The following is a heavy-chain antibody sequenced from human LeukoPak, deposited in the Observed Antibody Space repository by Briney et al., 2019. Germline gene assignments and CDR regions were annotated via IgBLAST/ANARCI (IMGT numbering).Heavy chain of an antibody. CDR3: ARRGIATDY. Sequence: SETLSLTCAVYGGSFSGYYWSWIRQPPGKGLEWIGEINHSGSTNYNPSLKSRVTISVDTSKNQFSLELSSVTAADTAVYYCARRGIATDYWGQGTLVTVSS. CDR1: GGSFSGYY. J-gene: IGHJ4*02. V-gene: IGHV4-34*01. D-gene: IGHD6-13*01. CDR2: INHSGST.